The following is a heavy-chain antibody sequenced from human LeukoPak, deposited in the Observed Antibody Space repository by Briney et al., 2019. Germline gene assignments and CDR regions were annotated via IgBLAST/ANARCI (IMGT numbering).Heavy chain of an antibody. J-gene: IGHJ4*02. V-gene: IGHV3-33*01. D-gene: IGHD3-10*01. CDR3: ARVRGAHYFDY. CDR1: GFTFSSYG. Sequence: GGSLRLSCAASGFTFSSYGMHWVRQAPGKGLEWVAVIWYDGSNKYYADSVKGRFTISRDNSKNTLYLQMNSLRAEDTAVYCCARVRGAHYFDYWGQGTLVTASS. CDR2: IWYDGSNK.